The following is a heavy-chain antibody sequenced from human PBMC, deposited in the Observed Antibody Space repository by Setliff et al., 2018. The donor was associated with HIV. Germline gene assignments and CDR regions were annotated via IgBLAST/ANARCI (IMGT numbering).Heavy chain of an antibody. D-gene: IGHD2-2*01. CDR1: GFSISTNYY. CDR2: IYHSGST. Sequence: SETLSLTCAVSGFSISTNYYWGWIRQPPGKGLDWIGSIYHSGSTYYNPSLKSRVTISVDTSKNQFSLELSSVTAADTAIFYCARHSGGDQLLREFDYWGQGALVTVSS. V-gene: IGHV4-38-2*01. J-gene: IGHJ4*02. CDR3: ARHSGGDQLLREFDY.